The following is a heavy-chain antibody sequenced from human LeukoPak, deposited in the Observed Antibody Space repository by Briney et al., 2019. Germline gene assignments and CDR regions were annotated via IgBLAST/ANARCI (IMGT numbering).Heavy chain of an antibody. D-gene: IGHD4-11*01. Sequence: PGGSLRLSCAASGFTVSSNYMSWVRQAPGKGLEWVSVIYSGGSTYYADSVKGRFTISRDNSKNTLYLQMNSLRAEDTAVYYCARGLDYRKEGLDYGGQGTLATASS. V-gene: IGHV3-53*01. CDR3: ARGLDYRKEGLDY. CDR1: GFTVSSNY. CDR2: IYSGGST. J-gene: IGHJ4*02.